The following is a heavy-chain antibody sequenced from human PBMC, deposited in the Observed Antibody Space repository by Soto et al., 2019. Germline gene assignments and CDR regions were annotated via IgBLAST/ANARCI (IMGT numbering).Heavy chain of an antibody. CDR3: ARRPMGWDLGWFDP. CDR2: IYYSGST. CDR1: GGSISSSSYY. Sequence: PSETLSLTCTVSGGSISSSSYYWGWIRQPPGKGLEWIGSIYYSGSTYYNPSLKSRVTISVDTSKNQFSLKLSSVTAADTAVYYCARRPMGWDLGWFDPWGQGTTVTAPQ. J-gene: IGHJ5*02. D-gene: IGHD1-26*01. V-gene: IGHV4-39*01.